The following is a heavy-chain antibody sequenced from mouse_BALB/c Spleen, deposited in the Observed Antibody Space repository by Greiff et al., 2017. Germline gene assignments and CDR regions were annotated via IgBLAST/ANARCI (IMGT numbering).Heavy chain of an antibody. CDR1: GFAFSSYD. J-gene: IGHJ2*01. V-gene: IGHV5-12-1*01. D-gene: IGHD2-1*01. CDR2: ISSGGGST. CDR3: ARQNYGNYEEYFDY. Sequence: EVKLMESGGGLVKPGGSLKLSCAASGFAFSSYDMSWVRQTPEKRLEWVAYISSGGGSTYYPDTVKGRFTISRDNAKNTLYLQMSSLKSEDTAMYYCARQNYGNYEEYFDYWGQGTTLTVSS.